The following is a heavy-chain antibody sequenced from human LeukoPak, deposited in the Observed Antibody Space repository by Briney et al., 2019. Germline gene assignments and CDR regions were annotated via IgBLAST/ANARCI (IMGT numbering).Heavy chain of an antibody. D-gene: IGHD2-2*01. CDR1: GYTLAELS. J-gene: IGHJ3*01. CDR3: ATEGKKQLLQGDAFDV. CDR2: SNRDDEDT. Sequence: PSVKVSSTLSGYTLAELSIHWVRPTPGKGLEWKGGSNRDDEDTVYAPNFQGRVTMTEETSTCTAYVEVSTMRSDDTAVYYCATEGKKQLLQGDAFDVWGQGTMVTVSS. V-gene: IGHV1-24*01.